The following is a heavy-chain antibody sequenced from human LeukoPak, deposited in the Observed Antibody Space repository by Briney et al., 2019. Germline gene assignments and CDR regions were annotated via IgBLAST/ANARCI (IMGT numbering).Heavy chain of an antibody. CDR1: GGSFSGYY. V-gene: IGHV4-34*01. Sequence: SETLPLTCAVYGGSFSGYYWSWIRQPPGKGLEWIGEINHSGSTNYNPSLKSRVTISVDTSKNQFSLKLSSVTAADTAVYYCARVRGYCSGGSCSRRPFDYWGQGTLVTVSS. CDR2: INHSGST. CDR3: ARVRGYCSGGSCSRRPFDY. D-gene: IGHD2-15*01. J-gene: IGHJ4*02.